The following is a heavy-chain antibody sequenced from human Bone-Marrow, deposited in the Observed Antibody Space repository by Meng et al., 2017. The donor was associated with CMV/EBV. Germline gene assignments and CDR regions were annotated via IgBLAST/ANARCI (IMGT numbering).Heavy chain of an antibody. D-gene: IGHD1-26*01. J-gene: IGHJ4*02. CDR1: GFTVSSNY. V-gene: IGHV3-53*01. Sequence: LSLTCAASGFTVSSNYMSWVRQAPGKGLEWVSVIYSGGSTYYADSVKGRFTISRDNSKNTLYLQMNSLRAEDTAVYYCAKVGWVGAYYFDYWGQGTLVTVSS. CDR2: IYSGGST. CDR3: AKVGWVGAYYFDY.